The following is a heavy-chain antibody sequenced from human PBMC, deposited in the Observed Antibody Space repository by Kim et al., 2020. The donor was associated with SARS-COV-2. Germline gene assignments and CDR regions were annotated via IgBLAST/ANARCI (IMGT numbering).Heavy chain of an antibody. Sequence: GGSLRLSCAASGFTFSNYEMNWVRQAPGKGLEWVSHISSSVNTIDYADSVKGRFTISRDNAKKSLYLQMNSLRAEDTAVYYCARGGQLDQPDFFDYWGQG. CDR3: ARGGQLDQPDFFDY. D-gene: IGHD6-13*01. CDR2: ISSSVNTI. J-gene: IGHJ4*02. CDR1: GFTFSNYE. V-gene: IGHV3-48*03.